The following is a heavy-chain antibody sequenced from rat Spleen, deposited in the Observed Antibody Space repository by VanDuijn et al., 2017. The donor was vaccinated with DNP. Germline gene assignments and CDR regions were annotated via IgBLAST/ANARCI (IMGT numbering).Heavy chain of an antibody. V-gene: IGHV3-1*01. CDR1: GYSITSNY. D-gene: IGHD1-4*01. J-gene: IGHJ4*01. CDR3: ARSKLPGYVMDA. Sequence: EVQLQESGPGLVKPSQSLSLTCSVTGYSITSNYWAWIRKFPGNKMEWMGYISYSGSTGYNPSLRSRISITRDTSKRQFFLQLNSVTTEDTATYYCARSKLPGYVMDAWGQGASVTVSS. CDR2: ISYSGST.